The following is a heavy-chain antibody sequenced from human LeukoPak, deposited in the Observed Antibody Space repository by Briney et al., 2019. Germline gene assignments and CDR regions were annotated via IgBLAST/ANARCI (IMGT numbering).Heavy chain of an antibody. CDR3: ARGPNGNWSGLDF. V-gene: IGHV3-74*01. Sequence: QPGGSLRLSCTASGFSFSGHWMHWARQLPGKGLVWVSRISPTGSTTSYADSVKGRFTVSRDNAKNTLYLQVNNLRAEDTAVYYCARGPNGNWSGLDFWGQGTLLTVSS. CDR1: GFSFSGHW. D-gene: IGHD1-1*01. CDR2: ISPTGSTT. J-gene: IGHJ4*02.